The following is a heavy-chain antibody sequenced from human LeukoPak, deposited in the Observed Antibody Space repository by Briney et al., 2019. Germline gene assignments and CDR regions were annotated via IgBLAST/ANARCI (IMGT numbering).Heavy chain of an antibody. CDR2: IRYDGSDK. D-gene: IGHD3-22*01. CDR1: GFTFNTCG. Sequence: GGSLRLSCAASGFTFNTCGMHWVRQAPGKGLEWVALIRYDGSDKYYADSVKDRFTISRDNAKNSLYLQMNSLRAGDTAVYYCARDRHYYDSSGYLFDYWGQGTLVTVSS. V-gene: IGHV3-30*02. J-gene: IGHJ4*02. CDR3: ARDRHYYDSSGYLFDY.